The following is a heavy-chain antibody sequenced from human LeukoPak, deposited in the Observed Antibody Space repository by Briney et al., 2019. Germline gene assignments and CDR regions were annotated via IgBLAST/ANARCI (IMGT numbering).Heavy chain of an antibody. J-gene: IGHJ6*02. CDR3: ARVKRLRWYGMDV. CDR1: GGSFSGYY. CDR2: INHSGST. V-gene: IGHV4-34*01. D-gene: IGHD2-15*01. Sequence: SETLSLTCAVYGGSFSGYYWSWIRQPLGKGLEWIGEINHSGSTNYNPSLKSRVTISVDTSKNQFSLKLSSVTAADTAVYYCARVKRLRWYGMDVWGQGTTVTVSS.